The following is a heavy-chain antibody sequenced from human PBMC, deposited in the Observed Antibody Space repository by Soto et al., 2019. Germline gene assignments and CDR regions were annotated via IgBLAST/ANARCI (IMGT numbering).Heavy chain of an antibody. Sequence: EVQLVESGGGLVQPRGSLRLSCAASGFTSRSYWMSWVRQAPGKGLEWVASIKQDGSDKYYVESVKGRFTISRDNAENSVDLLMNTLRAEDTAVYYCARDKNVYDFFGADDAFDIWGQGTMVTVSS. CDR3: ARDKNVYDFFGADDAFDI. D-gene: IGHD3-3*01. V-gene: IGHV3-7*05. J-gene: IGHJ3*02. CDR1: GFTSRSYW. CDR2: IKQDGSDK.